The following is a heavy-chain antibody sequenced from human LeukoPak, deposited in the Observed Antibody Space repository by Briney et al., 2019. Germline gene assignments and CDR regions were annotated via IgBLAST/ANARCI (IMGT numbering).Heavy chain of an antibody. Sequence: GGSLRLSCAASGFTFSSYEMNWVRQAPGKGLEWVSYISSSGSTIYYADSVKGRFTISRDNAKNSLYLQMNSLRAEDTAVYYCARAIRDILTGYAPYRWGQGTMVTVSS. CDR3: ARAIRDILTGYAPYR. V-gene: IGHV3-48*03. CDR2: ISSSGSTI. J-gene: IGHJ3*01. CDR1: GFTFSSYE. D-gene: IGHD3-9*01.